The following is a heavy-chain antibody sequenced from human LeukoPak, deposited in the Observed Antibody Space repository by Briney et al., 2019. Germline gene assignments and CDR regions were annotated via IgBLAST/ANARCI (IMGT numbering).Heavy chain of an antibody. CDR1: GGSISSSSYY. D-gene: IGHD1-26*01. CDR3: ARDVRVVGATTLSYYYGMDV. CDR2: IYYSGST. Sequence: SETLSLTCTVSGGSISSSSYYWSWIRQPPGKGLEWIGYIYYSGSTNYNPSLKSRVTISVDTSKNQFSLKLSSVTAADTAVYYCARDVRVVGATTLSYYYGMDVWGQGTTVTVSS. J-gene: IGHJ6*02. V-gene: IGHV4-61*01.